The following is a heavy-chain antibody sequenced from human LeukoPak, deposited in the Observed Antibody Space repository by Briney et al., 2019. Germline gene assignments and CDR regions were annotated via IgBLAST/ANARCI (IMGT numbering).Heavy chain of an antibody. CDR1: GGSFSGYY. CDR2: INHSGST. Sequence: SETLSLTCAVYGGSFSGYYWSWIRQPPGKGLEWIGEINHSGSTNYNPSLKSRVTISVDTSKNQFSLKLSSVTAADTAVYYCARHEDVGLRYFWGLWGQGTLVTVSS. CDR3: ARHEDVGLRYFWGL. J-gene: IGHJ4*02. D-gene: IGHD3-9*01. V-gene: IGHV4-34*01.